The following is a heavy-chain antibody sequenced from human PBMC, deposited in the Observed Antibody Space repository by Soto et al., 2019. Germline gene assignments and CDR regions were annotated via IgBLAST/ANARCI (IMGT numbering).Heavy chain of an antibody. CDR3: ASVQILQLENLFAY. CDR2: ISSSTSHT. V-gene: IGHV3-11*03. Sequence: GGSLRLSCAVSGFTFSGYYMTWIRQAPGKGLEWVSYISSSTSHTNYADSVKGRFTISRDNAKNSLFLQMNSLRAEDTAVYFCASVQILQLENLFAYWGQGALVTVSS. CDR1: GFTFSGYY. D-gene: IGHD3-3*01. J-gene: IGHJ4*02.